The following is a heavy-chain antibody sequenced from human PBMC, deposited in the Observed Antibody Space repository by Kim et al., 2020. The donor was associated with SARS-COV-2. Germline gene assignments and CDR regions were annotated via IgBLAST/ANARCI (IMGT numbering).Heavy chain of an antibody. V-gene: IGHV3-48*02. CDR3: VSRGGSSSSGWPY. CDR2: ISESSSNI. J-gene: IGHJ4*02. CDR1: GITFSSCT. Sequence: GGSLRLSCAVTGITFSSCTMNWVRQAPGKGLEWVSYISESSSNIQYADSVKRRYTISRDNAKNTLYLQMNSLRDEDTAVYYCVSRGGSSSSGWPYWGQGTLVTVSA. D-gene: IGHD1-26*01.